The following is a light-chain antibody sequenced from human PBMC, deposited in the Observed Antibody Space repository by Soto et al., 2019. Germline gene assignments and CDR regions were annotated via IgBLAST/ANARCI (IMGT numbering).Light chain of an antibody. CDR1: QTLRRTY. CDR3: HQYDNAPQT. V-gene: IGKV3-20*01. J-gene: IGKJ2*01. CDR2: GAS. Sequence: EVVMTQSPATLSLSPGERAKLSCRASQTLRRTYIAWYQQKPGQAPRVLIYGASKRATGIPDRFSGSGSGTDFSLTISRLEPEDFAVYYCHQYDNAPQTYGQGTKVDI.